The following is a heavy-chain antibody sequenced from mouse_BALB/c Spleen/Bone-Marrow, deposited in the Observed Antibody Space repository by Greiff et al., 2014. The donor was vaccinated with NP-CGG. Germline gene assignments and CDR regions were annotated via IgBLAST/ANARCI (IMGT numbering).Heavy chain of an antibody. V-gene: IGHV4-1*02. CDR2: INPDSSKI. J-gene: IGHJ3*01. CDR1: GFDFSRYW. Sequence: VQLKESGGGLVQPGGSLKLSCAASGFDFSRYWMSWVRQAPGKGLEWIGEINPDSSKINYTPSLKDKFIISRDNAKNTLCLQMCKVRSEDTALYYCSRLYYYGNFAYWGQGTLVTVSA. CDR3: SRLYYYGNFAY. D-gene: IGHD1-1*01.